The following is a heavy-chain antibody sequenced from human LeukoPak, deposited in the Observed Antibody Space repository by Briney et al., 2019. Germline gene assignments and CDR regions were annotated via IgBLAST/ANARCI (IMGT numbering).Heavy chain of an antibody. CDR3: ARGGNSEDRYYYYGMDV. D-gene: IGHD4-23*01. CDR1: GYTFTSYG. J-gene: IGHJ6*02. V-gene: IGHV1-18*01. CDR2: ISAYNGNT. Sequence: ASVKVSCKASGYTFTSYGISWVRQAPVQGLEWMGWISAYNGNTNYAQKLQGRVTMTTDTSTSTAYMELRSLRSEDTAVYYCARGGNSEDRYYYYGMDVWGQGTTVTVSS.